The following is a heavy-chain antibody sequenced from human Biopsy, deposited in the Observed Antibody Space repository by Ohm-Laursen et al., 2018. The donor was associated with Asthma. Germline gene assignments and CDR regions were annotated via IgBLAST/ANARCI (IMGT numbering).Heavy chain of an antibody. Sequence: SEKASYKVSGYTFIGCHIHWMRQAPGQGLEWMGRINPNSGGTNYAQKFQGRVTMNRDTSISTAYMEVSRLRSDDTAVYYRARGQKSAGDRWFDPWGQGTLVTVSS. D-gene: IGHD6-13*01. CDR3: ARGQKSAGDRWFDP. V-gene: IGHV1-2*06. CDR2: INPNSGGT. CDR1: GYTFIGCH. J-gene: IGHJ5*02.